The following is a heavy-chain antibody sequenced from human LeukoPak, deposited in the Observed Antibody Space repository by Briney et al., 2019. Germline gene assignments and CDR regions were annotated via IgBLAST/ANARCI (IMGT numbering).Heavy chain of an antibody. CDR1: GFTFSSYW. V-gene: IGHV3-7*03. D-gene: IGHD6-19*01. CDR3: ARAAYSSGWYGFFDY. CDR2: IKQDGSEK. J-gene: IGHJ4*02. Sequence: PGGSLRLSCAASGFTFSSYWMSWVRQAPGKGLEWVANIKQDGSEKYYVDSVKGRFTISRDNAKNSLYLQMYSLRAEDTAVYYCARAAYSSGWYGFFDYWGQGTLVTVSS.